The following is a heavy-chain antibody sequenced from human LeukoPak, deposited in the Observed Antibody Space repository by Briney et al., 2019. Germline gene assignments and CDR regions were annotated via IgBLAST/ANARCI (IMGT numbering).Heavy chain of an antibody. CDR1: IFTFSRYP. Sequence: RGGSLTLSCAACIFTFSRYPMTGLRRATGGGVVGVLRISGSGGSTFYADSVKGRFTISRDNSKNTLYLQMNSLRAEDTAIYYCAKEREAYCSGGSCYGSDKLFPADYWGQGSLVTVSS. J-gene: IGHJ4*02. CDR2: ISGSGGST. D-gene: IGHD2-15*01. CDR3: AKEREAYCSGGSCYGSDKLFPADY. V-gene: IGHV3-23*01.